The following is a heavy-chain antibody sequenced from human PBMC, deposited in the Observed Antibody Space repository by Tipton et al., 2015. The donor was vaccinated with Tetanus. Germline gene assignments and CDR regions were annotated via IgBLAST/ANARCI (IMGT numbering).Heavy chain of an antibody. J-gene: IGHJ3*01. CDR3: AKETTGYSGYILDSFDV. D-gene: IGHD5-12*01. CDR1: GFRFSYSG. CDR2: IAFDGKNE. V-gene: IGHV3-30*18. Sequence: SLRLSCAASGFRFSYSGMHWVRQAPGKGLEWVAVIAFDGKNERYADSVKGRFTISRDDSKNTLFLKMNSLRAEDTAVYYCAKETTGYSGYILDSFDVWGHGTMLTVSS.